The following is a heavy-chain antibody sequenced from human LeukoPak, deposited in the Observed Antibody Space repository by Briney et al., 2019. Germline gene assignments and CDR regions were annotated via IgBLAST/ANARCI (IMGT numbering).Heavy chain of an antibody. CDR2: IYSSGST. D-gene: IGHD2-21*01. CDR1: GGSFSSGSYY. CDR3: ARGGGDWGFHQSDY. J-gene: IGHJ4*02. Sequence: PSQTLSLTCTVSGGSFSSGSYYWSWIRQPAGKGLEWIGRIYSSGSTNYNPSLKSRVTMSVDTSKNQFSLKLSSVTAADTAVYYCARGGGDWGFHQSDYWGQGTLVTVFS. V-gene: IGHV4-61*02.